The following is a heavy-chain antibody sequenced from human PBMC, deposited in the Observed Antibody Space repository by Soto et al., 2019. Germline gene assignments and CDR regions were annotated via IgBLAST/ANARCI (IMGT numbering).Heavy chain of an antibody. J-gene: IGHJ4*02. D-gene: IGHD4-17*01. Sequence: GGSLRLSCAASGFTFSTYEMNWVRQAPGKGLEWVSYISSSGGSIYYADSVKGRFTISRDNAKNSLYLQMNSLRAEDTAVYYCAREAYGDTRSIDYWGQGTLVTVSS. V-gene: IGHV3-48*03. CDR3: AREAYGDTRSIDY. CDR1: GFTFSTYE. CDR2: ISSSGGSI.